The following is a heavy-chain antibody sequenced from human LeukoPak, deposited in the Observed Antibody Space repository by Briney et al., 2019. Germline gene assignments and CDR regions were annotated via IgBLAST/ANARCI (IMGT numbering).Heavy chain of an antibody. CDR2: ISAYNGNT. CDR1: GYTFTSYG. D-gene: IGHD5-18*01. J-gene: IGHJ6*03. CDR3: ARGTEDTAMVTNYYYYVDV. Sequence: GASVKVSCKASGYTFTSYGISWVRQAPGQGLEWMGWISAYNGNTNYAQKLQGRVTMTTDTSTSTAYMELRSLRSDDTAVYYCARGTEDTAMVTNYYYYVDVWGKGTTVTVSS. V-gene: IGHV1-18*01.